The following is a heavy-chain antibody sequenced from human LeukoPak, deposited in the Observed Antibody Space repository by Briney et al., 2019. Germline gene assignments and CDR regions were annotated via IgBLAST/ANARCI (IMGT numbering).Heavy chain of an antibody. V-gene: IGHV4-4*07. CDR3: ARGKDDYSNYYYYYMDV. J-gene: IGHJ6*03. D-gene: IGHD4-11*01. CDR2: MYTSGDT. CDR1: GVSVIPYY. Sequence: SETLSLTCTVSGVSVIPYYWSWIRQPAGEGPEWIGRMYTSGDTAYNPSLKSRVTMSIDTSKNQFSLKLSSVTAADTAVYYCARGKDDYSNYYYYYMDVWGKGTTVTVSS.